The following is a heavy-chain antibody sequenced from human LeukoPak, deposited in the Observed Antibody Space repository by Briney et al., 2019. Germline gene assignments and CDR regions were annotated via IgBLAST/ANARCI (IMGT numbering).Heavy chain of an antibody. V-gene: IGHV1-69*04. D-gene: IGHD1-1*01. J-gene: IGHJ4*02. CDR1: GYTFTSYG. Sequence: SVEVSCKASGYTFTSYGISWVRQAPGQGLEWMGRIIPILGIANYAQKFQGRVTITADKSTSTAYMELSSLRSEDTAVYYCASLGTQLERPYYFDYWGQGTLVTVSS. CDR3: ASLGTQLERPYYFDY. CDR2: IIPILGIA.